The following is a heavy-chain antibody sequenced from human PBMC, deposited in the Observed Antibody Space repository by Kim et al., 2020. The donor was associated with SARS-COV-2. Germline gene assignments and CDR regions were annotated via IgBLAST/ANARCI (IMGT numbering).Heavy chain of an antibody. CDR2: ISSSGSTI. J-gene: IGHJ3*02. CDR1: GFTFSSYE. D-gene: IGHD6-19*01. Sequence: GGSLRLSCAASGFTFSSYEMNWVRQAPGKGLEWVSYISSSGSTIYYADSVKGRFTISRDNAKNSLYLQMNSLRAEDTAFYYCARERLYSSGWRGAFDIWGQGTMVTVSS. V-gene: IGHV3-48*03. CDR3: ARERLYSSGWRGAFDI.